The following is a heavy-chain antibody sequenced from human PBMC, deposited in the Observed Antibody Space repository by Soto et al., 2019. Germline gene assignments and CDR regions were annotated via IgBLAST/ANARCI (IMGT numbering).Heavy chain of an antibody. Sequence: VSMRTSCAASGLTFSRDGMSWVRQAPGKGLEWVSLITDNGGRTYYADSVKGRFTISRDNTKNTLFLQMNSLRAEDTAVYYSAKARATTTAFDYWGQGALVTVSS. D-gene: IGHD1-1*01. CDR3: AKARATTTAFDY. CDR1: GLTFSRDG. V-gene: IGHV3-23*01. CDR2: ITDNGGRT. J-gene: IGHJ4*02.